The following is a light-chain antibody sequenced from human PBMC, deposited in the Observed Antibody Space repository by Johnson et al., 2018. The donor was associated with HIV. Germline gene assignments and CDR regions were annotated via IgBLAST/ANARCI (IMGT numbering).Light chain of an antibody. CDR1: NSNIGNNY. V-gene: IGLV1-51*02. CDR3: YSTDSPYV. Sequence: QSVLTQSPSVSAAPGQKVTISCSGSNSNIGNNYVSWYQQLPGTAPKLLIYENNKRPSGIPDRFSGSSSGTMATLPIRGAQVEDEADYYWYSTDSPYVFGTETKVTVL. CDR2: ENN. J-gene: IGLJ1*01.